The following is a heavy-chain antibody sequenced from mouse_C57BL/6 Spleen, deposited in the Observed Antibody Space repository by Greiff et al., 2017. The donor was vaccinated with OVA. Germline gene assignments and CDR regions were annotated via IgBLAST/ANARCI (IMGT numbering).Heavy chain of an antibody. CDR3: ARNSYYYGSSPYYFDY. CDR2: IWRGGST. V-gene: IGHV2-2*01. Sequence: QVQLQQSGPGLVQPSQSLSITCTASGFSLTSYGVHWVRQSPGKGLEWLGVIWRGGSTAYNAAFISRLSIRKDNSNSQVFFKMHSLHADDTAIYYCARNSYYYGSSPYYFDYWGQGTTLTVSS. CDR1: GFSLTSYG. J-gene: IGHJ2*01. D-gene: IGHD1-1*01.